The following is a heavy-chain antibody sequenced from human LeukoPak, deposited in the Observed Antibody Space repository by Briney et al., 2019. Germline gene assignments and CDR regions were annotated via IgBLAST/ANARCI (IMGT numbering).Heavy chain of an antibody. Sequence: GGSLRLSCAASGFSFSNYWMTWVRQAPGKGLERVANIKEDGSDRYYGDSVRGRFIISRDNAKNSLYLQMESLRAEDTALYYCAREVPGAMNAFDIWGQGTMVTVSS. D-gene: IGHD2-2*01. J-gene: IGHJ3*02. CDR3: AREVPGAMNAFDI. V-gene: IGHV3-7*01. CDR1: GFSFSNYW. CDR2: IKEDGSDR.